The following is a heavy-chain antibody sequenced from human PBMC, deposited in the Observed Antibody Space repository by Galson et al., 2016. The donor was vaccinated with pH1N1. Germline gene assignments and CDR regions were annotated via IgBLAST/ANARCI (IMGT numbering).Heavy chain of an antibody. J-gene: IGHJ6*03. CDR1: GYGFSTDW. CDR2: IYPDDPDT. Sequence: QSGAEVKKPGESLKISCEVSGYGFSTDWIAWVRQMPGKGPEWIGSIYPDDPDTRYSPPFQGQVTISADKTIRTAYVQWQRLKAADTATYYCERHTGLDPPAVGYYMDGLGRGATVIVSS. D-gene: IGHD3/OR15-3a*01. V-gene: IGHV5-51*01. CDR3: ERHTGLDPPAVGYYMDG.